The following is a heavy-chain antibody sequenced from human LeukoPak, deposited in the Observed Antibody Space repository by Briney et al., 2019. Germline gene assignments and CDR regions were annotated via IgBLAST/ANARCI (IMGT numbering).Heavy chain of an antibody. CDR1: GFTFSSIA. Sequence: GRSLRLTCVASGFTFSSIAMHWVRQAPGKGLEWVAFISYDGSNKYHADSVKGRFTISRDNSKNTLYLQMNSLITEDTAVYYCARRRGEVSNWSEVAFDIWGQGTKVTVSS. V-gene: IGHV3-30*04. CDR3: ARRRGEVSNWSEVAFDI. CDR2: ISYDGSNK. D-gene: IGHD6-13*01. J-gene: IGHJ3*02.